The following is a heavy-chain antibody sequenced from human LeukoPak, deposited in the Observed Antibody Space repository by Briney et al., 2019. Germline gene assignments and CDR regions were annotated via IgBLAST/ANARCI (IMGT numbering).Heavy chain of an antibody. D-gene: IGHD6-13*01. CDR1: GGSISSGGYY. CDR2: IYYSGST. Sequence: SQTLSLTCTVPGGSISSGGYYWSWIRQHPGKGLEWIGYIYYSGSTNYNPSLKSRVTISVDTSKNQFSLKLSSVTAADTAVYYCARLGTSSWPSSLGRYYYGMDVWGQGTTVTVSS. J-gene: IGHJ6*02. CDR3: ARLGTSSWPSSLGRYYYGMDV. V-gene: IGHV4-31*03.